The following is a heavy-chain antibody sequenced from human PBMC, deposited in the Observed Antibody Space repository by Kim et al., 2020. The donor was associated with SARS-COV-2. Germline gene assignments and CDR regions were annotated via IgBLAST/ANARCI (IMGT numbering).Heavy chain of an antibody. V-gene: IGHV1-3*01. CDR3: ARDHRYCSGSTCYGEAIDY. CDR2: INAGTGNT. J-gene: IGHJ4*02. D-gene: IGHD2-15*01. CDR1: GYTFTSYG. Sequence: ASEKVSCKASGYTFTSYGMHWVRQAPGQRLEWMGWINAGTGNTKYSQKFEGRVTITRDTSASTADMELSVPSSEDTAVYYCARDHRYCSGSTCYGEAIDYWGQGTLVTVSS.